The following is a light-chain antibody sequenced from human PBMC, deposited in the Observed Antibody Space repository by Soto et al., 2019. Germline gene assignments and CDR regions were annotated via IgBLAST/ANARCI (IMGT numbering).Light chain of an antibody. J-gene: IGLJ2*01. CDR3: QSYDTSLSGSV. Sequence: QSVLTQPPSVSGAPGQRVTISCTGSSSNIGAGYDIHWYQQLPGAAPKLLISGTSNRPSGVPDRFSGSKSGTSASLAIAGLQAEDEADYYCQSYDTSLSGSVFGGGTKVTVL. CDR1: SSNIGAGYD. CDR2: GTS. V-gene: IGLV1-40*01.